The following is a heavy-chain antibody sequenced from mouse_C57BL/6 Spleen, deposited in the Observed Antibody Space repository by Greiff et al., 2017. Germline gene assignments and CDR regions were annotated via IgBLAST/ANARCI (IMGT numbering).Heavy chain of an antibody. CDR2: INPSNGGT. D-gene: IGHD2-1*01. CDR3: ARGNYFYWYFDV. V-gene: IGHV1-53*01. CDR1: GYTFTSYW. J-gene: IGHJ1*03. Sequence: QVQLQQPGTELVKPGASVKLSCKASGYTFTSYWMHWVKQRPGQGLEWIGNINPSNGGTNYNEKFKSKATLTVDKSSRTAYMQLSSLTSEDSAVYYCARGNYFYWYFDVWGTGTTVTVSS.